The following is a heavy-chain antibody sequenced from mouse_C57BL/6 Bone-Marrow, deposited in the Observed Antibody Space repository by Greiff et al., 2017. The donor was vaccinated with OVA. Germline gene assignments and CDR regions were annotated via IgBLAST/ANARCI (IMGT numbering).Heavy chain of an antibody. V-gene: IGHV5-4*01. CDR2: ISDGGSYT. CDR3: ARHYGNQYYFDY. D-gene: IGHD2-1*01. J-gene: IGHJ2*01. Sequence: VQLVESGGGLVKPGGSLKLSCAASGFTFSSYAMSWVRQTPEKRLEWVATISDGGSYTYYPDNVKGRFTISRDNAKNNLYLQMSHLKSEDTAMYYCARHYGNQYYFDYWGQGTTLTVSS. CDR1: GFTFSSYA.